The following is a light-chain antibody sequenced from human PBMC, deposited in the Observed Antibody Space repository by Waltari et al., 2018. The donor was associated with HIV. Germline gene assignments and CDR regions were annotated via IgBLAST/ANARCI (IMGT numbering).Light chain of an antibody. V-gene: IGLV2-8*01. Sequence: QSALTQPPSASGSPGQSVAISCTGTSSDIGGYNYASRYQQHPGKAPKLMIFEVTKRPSGVPDRFSGSKSGNTASLTVSGLQAEDEADYYCASYGGTNDLVFGGGTKLTVL. CDR3: ASYGGTNDLV. J-gene: IGLJ3*02. CDR1: SSDIGGYNY. CDR2: EVT.